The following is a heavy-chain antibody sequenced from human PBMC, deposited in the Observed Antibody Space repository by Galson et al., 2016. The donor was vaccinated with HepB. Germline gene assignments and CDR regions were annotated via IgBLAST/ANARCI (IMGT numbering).Heavy chain of an antibody. CDR3: ARGPGRLGDFAGYYYYYYMDV. V-gene: IGHV3-33*01. CDR1: GFSFSTYG. CDR2: IWYDGSNK. J-gene: IGHJ6*03. Sequence: SLRLSCAASGFSFSTYGMHWVRQAPGKGLEWVAVIWYDGSNKYYVDSVNGRFTISRDNSKNMLNLQMNSLRVEDTAVYYCARGPGRLGDFAGYYYYYYMDVWGRGTTVTGSS. D-gene: IGHD3-10*01.